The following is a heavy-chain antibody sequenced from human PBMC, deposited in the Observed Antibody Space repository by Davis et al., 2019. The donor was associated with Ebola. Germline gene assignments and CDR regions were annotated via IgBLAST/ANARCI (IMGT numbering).Heavy chain of an antibody. D-gene: IGHD5-24*01. J-gene: IGHJ3*02. CDR2: IYYSGST. CDR3: ARLRWKRDAFDI. Sequence: SETLSLTCTVSGGSISSYYWSWIRQPPGKGLEWIGYIYYSGSTNYNPSLKSRVTISVDTSKNQFSLKLSSVTAADTAVYYCARLRWKRDAFDIWGQGTMVTVSS. V-gene: IGHV4-59*08. CDR1: GGSISSYY.